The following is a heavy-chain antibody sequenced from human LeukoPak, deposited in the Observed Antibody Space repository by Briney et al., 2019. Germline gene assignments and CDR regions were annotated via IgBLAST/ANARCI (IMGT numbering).Heavy chain of an antibody. D-gene: IGHD6-19*01. Sequence: GGSLRLSCAASGFIFTDYWMHWVRQAPGKELVWVARIRGDGRATTYADSVKGRFTISRDNSKNTLYLQMNSLRAEDTAVYYCSGAVAGTTGVVYWGQGTLVTVSS. CDR1: GFIFTDYW. CDR2: IRGDGRAT. J-gene: IGHJ4*02. CDR3: SGAVAGTTGVVY. V-gene: IGHV3-74*01.